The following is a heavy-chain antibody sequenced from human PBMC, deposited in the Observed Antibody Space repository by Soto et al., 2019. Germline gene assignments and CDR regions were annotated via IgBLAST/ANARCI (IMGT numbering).Heavy chain of an antibody. D-gene: IGHD6-13*01. CDR1: GGSFSGYY. Sequence: TSETLSLTCAVYGGSFSGYYWSWIRQPPGKGLEWIGEINHSGSTNYNPSLKSRVTISVDTSKNQFSLKLSSVTAADTAVYYCARTSSWSNDAFDIWGQGTMVTVSS. J-gene: IGHJ3*02. V-gene: IGHV4-34*01. CDR3: ARTSSWSNDAFDI. CDR2: INHSGST.